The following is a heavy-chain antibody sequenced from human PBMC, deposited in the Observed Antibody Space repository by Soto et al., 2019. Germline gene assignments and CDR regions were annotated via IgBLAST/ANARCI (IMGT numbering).Heavy chain of an antibody. Sequence: GGSLRLSCAASGFTVSSNYMSWVRQAPGKGLEWVSVIYSGGSTYYADSVKGRFTISRDNSKNTLYLQMNSLRAEDTALYYCARESGTRYSYYYYYYGMDVWGQGTTVTVSS. CDR3: ARESGTRYSYYYYYYGMDV. CDR1: GFTVSSNY. J-gene: IGHJ6*02. D-gene: IGHD2-15*01. CDR2: IYSGGST. V-gene: IGHV3-66*01.